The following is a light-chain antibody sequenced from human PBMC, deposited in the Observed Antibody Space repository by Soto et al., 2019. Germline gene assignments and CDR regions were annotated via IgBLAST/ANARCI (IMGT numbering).Light chain of an antibody. Sequence: ELVLTQSPGPLSLSPGEGATLSCRASQSVSSSSLTRYQQKRGQAPRLLIYGASTRATGIPDSVSGSGSGTDFTLTISRLEPEDFAVYYCNQYHSSFTFGGGTKVEIK. CDR3: NQYHSSFT. J-gene: IGKJ4*01. V-gene: IGKV3-20*01. CDR1: QSVSSSS. CDR2: GAS.